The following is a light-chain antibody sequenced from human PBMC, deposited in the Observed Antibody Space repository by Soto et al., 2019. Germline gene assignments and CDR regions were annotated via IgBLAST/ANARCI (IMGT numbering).Light chain of an antibody. CDR3: AAWDDSLNGHVV. CDR2: YDD. J-gene: IGLJ2*01. Sequence: QSVLTQPPSVSEAPRQRVTISCSGSSSNIGNNAVNWYQQLPGKAPKLLIYYDDLLPSGVSDRFSGSKSGTSASLAISGLQSEDEGDYYCAAWDDSLNGHVVFGGGTKLTVL. V-gene: IGLV1-36*01. CDR1: SSNIGNNA.